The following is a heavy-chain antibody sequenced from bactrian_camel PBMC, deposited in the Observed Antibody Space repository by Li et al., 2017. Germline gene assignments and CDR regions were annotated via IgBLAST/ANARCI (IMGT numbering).Heavy chain of an antibody. D-gene: IGHD6*01. J-gene: IGHJ6*01. V-gene: IGHV3S53*01. CDR3: AVPLYDGSYSFIGY. Sequence: HVQLVESGGGSVQAGGSLNLSCVASGDTYRGVMCMGWFRQAPGKEREFVAGITANGDITTPDSVKSRFTISKDTAANTLYLQMTSLKPEDTAMYYCAVPLYDGSYSFIGYWGQGTQVTVS. CDR2: ITANGDI. CDR1: GDTYRGVMC.